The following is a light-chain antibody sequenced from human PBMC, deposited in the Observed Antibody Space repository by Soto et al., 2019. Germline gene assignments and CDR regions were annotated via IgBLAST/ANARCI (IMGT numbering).Light chain of an antibody. V-gene: IGLV1-44*01. CDR2: SNN. CDR1: SSNIGSNT. J-gene: IGLJ1*01. CDR3: EAWDDSPLYV. Sequence: QSVLTQPPSASGTPGQRVTISCSGSSSNIGSNTVNWYQQLPGTAPKLLIYSNNQRPSGVPDRFSGSKSGTSASLAISGLQSEDEADYYCEAWDDSPLYVFGTGTKVTV.